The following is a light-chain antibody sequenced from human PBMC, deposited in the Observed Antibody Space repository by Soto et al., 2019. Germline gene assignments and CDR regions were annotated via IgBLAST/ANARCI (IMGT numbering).Light chain of an antibody. CDR3: QSYDSSLSALYV. Sequence: QSVLTQPPSVSGAPGQRVTIYCTGSSSNIGAGYDVHWYQQLPGTAPKLLIYGNSNRPSGVPDRFSGSKSGTSASLAITGLQAEDEADYYCQSYDSSLSALYVFGTGTQLTVL. J-gene: IGLJ1*01. CDR2: GNS. V-gene: IGLV1-40*01. CDR1: SSNIGAGYD.